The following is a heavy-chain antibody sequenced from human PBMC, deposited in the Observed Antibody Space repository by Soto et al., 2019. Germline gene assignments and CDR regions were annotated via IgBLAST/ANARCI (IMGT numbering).Heavy chain of an antibody. V-gene: IGHV3-74*01. CDR1: GFTFSNYW. CDR3: VRDSSGTY. D-gene: IGHD3-22*01. Sequence: EVQLVESGGGAVQPGGSLRLSCAASGFTFSNYWMFWVRQLPGKGLVWVSRINPDGSITNYADSVKGRFTISRDNAENTLYLQMSSLRVEDTAVYYCVRDSSGTYWGQGTLVTVSS. CDR2: INPDGSIT. J-gene: IGHJ4*02.